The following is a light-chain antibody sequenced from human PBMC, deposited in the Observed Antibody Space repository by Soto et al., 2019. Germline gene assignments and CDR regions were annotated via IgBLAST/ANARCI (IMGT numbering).Light chain of an antibody. CDR3: QKVHSPPLT. J-gene: IGKJ4*01. Sequence: DIQMTQSPSSLSASVGDRVTITCRASQGIYNYVAWYQQKPGKVPKLLINAASALQSGVPSRFSGSGSGTDFTLTISSLQPEDVATYFFQKVHSPPLTFGGWTKVEIK. CDR2: AAS. V-gene: IGKV1-27*01. CDR1: QGIYNY.